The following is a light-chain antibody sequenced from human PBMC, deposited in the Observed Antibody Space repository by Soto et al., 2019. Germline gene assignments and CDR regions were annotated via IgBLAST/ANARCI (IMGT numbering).Light chain of an antibody. J-gene: IGKJ1*01. CDR1: HSITNY. CDR2: AAS. Sequence: DIQMTQSPSSLAASVGDRVTITCRASHSITNYLNCYQLKPGRAPKLLIYAASRLQSGVPSRFSGRGSGTDCTLTISSLQPEDFATYYCQQSYTIPWTFGQGTKVEI. V-gene: IGKV1-39*01. CDR3: QQSYTIPWT.